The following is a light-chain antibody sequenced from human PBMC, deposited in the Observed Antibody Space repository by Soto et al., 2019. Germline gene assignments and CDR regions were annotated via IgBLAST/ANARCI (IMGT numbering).Light chain of an antibody. CDR1: EDIMNN. V-gene: IGKV1-33*01. Sequence: DIQMTQSPSSLSASIGDRITITCQASEDIMNNLNWYQQKPGKAPKLLISDASSLEPGVPSRFSGSGSGTDFTFSITSLQPEDVATYYCQQYDNGPAFIFGPGTKVDI. CDR2: DAS. J-gene: IGKJ3*01. CDR3: QQYDNGPAFI.